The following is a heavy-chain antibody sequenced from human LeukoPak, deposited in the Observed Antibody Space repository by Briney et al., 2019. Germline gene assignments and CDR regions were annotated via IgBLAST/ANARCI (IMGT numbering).Heavy chain of an antibody. Sequence: GGSLRLSCAASGFTFSGSAMHWVRQASGKGLEWVGRIRSKANSYATAYAASVKGRFTISRDDSKNTTYLQMNSLETEDTAMYFCTRPSFGPWGQGTLVTVSS. J-gene: IGHJ5*02. V-gene: IGHV3-73*01. CDR2: IRSKANSYAT. CDR1: GFTFSGSA. CDR3: TRPSFGP.